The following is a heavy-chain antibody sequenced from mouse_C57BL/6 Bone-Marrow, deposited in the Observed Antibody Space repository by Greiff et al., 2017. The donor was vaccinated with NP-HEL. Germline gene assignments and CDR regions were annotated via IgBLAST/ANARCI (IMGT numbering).Heavy chain of an antibody. J-gene: IGHJ1*03. CDR3: ARHETPGTWDFDV. CDR2: FYPGSGSI. Sequence: VQLQQSGAELVKPGASVKLSCKASGYTFTEYTIHWVKQRSGQGLEWIGWFYPGSGSIKYNEKFKDKATLTADKSSTVYMELSRLTSEDSAVYFCARHETPGTWDFDVWGTGTTVTVSS. V-gene: IGHV1-62-2*01. CDR1: GYTFTEYT.